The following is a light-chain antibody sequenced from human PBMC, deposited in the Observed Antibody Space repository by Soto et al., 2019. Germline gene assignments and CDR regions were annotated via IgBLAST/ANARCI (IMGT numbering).Light chain of an antibody. Sequence: QSALTQPASLSGSPGQSITISCTGTSSDVGGYNYVSWYQQHPGKAPRLMIYGVSNRPLGVSYRFSGSKSGNTASLTISGLQSDDEADYYCNSYASVNSPVLFGGGTKLTVL. J-gene: IGLJ2*01. V-gene: IGLV2-14*03. CDR2: GVS. CDR1: SSDVGGYNY. CDR3: NSYASVNSPVL.